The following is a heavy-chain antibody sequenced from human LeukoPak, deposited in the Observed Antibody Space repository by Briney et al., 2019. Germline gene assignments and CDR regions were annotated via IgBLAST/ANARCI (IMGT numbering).Heavy chain of an antibody. D-gene: IGHD3-10*01. CDR1: GFTFSDYW. J-gene: IGHJ5*02. V-gene: IGHV3-7*04. CDR2: IKKKGSEN. CDR3: ARAASYYYGSGIRYYLFDP. Sequence: GGSLRLSCAASGFTFSDYWMSWVRQAPGKGLEWVANIKKKGSENYYVDSVKGRFTISRDNAKNSLYLQMNSLRPEDTAVYYCARAASYYYGSGIRYYLFDPRGQGTLVTVSS.